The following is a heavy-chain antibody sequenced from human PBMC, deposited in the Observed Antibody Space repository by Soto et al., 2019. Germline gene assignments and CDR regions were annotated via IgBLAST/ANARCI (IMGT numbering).Heavy chain of an antibody. CDR2: IIPIFGTA. D-gene: IGHD3-22*01. Sequence: ASVKVSCKASGGTFSSYAISWVRQAPGQGLEWMGGIIPIFGTANYAQKFQGRVTITADESTSTAYMELSSLRSEDTAVYYCARGKPPHYYDSSGYYYYYGMDVWGQGTTVTVSS. V-gene: IGHV1-69*13. CDR1: GGTFSSYA. J-gene: IGHJ6*02. CDR3: ARGKPPHYYDSSGYYYYYGMDV.